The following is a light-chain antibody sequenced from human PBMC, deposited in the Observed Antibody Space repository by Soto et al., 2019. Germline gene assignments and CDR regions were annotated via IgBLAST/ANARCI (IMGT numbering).Light chain of an antibody. CDR1: SSDVGSYNR. Sequence: QSALTQPPSVSGSPGQSVTISCTGTSSDVGSYNRVSWYQQPPGTAPKLMIYEVSNRPSGVPDRFSVSKSGNTASLTISGLQLEDEADYYCNSYTSSNTYVFGTGTKVT. V-gene: IGLV2-18*02. CDR2: EVS. CDR3: NSYTSSNTYV. J-gene: IGLJ1*01.